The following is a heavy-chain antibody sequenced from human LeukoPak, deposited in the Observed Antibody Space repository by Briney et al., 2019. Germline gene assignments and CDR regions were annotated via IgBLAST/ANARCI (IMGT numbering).Heavy chain of an antibody. D-gene: IGHD1-26*01. CDR1: GFPFSSYW. CDR3: ARLYSGRYYFDY. J-gene: IGHJ4*02. CDR2: INTDGSST. V-gene: IGHV3-74*01. Sequence: GGSLRLSCTVSGFPFSSYWMHWVRQAPGKGLVWVSRINTDGSSTSYADSVKGRFTISRDNAKNTLYLQMNSPRAEDTAVYYCARLYSGRYYFDYWGQGTLVTVSS.